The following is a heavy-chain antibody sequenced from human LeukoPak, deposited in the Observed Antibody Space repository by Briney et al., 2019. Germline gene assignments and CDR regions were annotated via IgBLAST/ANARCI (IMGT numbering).Heavy chain of an antibody. V-gene: IGHV1-8*01. CDR1: GYTFTSHD. CDR3: ARDERYCSSTSCSGRNYYYYYMDV. J-gene: IGHJ6*03. D-gene: IGHD2-2*01. Sequence: ASVKVSCKASGYTFTSHDINWVRQATGQGLEWMGWMNPNSGNTGYAQKFQGRVIVTRDTAINTAYMELSSLRSEDTAVYYCARDERYCSSTSCSGRNYYYYYMDVWGKGTTVTVSS. CDR2: MNPNSGNT.